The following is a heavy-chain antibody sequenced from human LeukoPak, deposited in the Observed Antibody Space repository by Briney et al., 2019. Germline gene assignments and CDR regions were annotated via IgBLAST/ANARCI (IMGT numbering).Heavy chain of an antibody. CDR1: GFTFSSYS. J-gene: IGHJ4*02. CDR2: ISSSSSYI. D-gene: IGHD5-18*01. V-gene: IGHV3-21*01. CDR3: ARGGYSYGYSDY. Sequence: KTGGSLRLSCAASGFTFSSYSMNWVGQAPGKGREWVSSISSSSSYIYYADSVKGRFTISRDNAKDSLYLQMNSLRAEDTAVYYCARGGYSYGYSDYWGQGTLVTVSS.